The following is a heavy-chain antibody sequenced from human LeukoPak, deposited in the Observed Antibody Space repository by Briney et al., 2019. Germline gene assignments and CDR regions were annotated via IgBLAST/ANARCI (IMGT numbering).Heavy chain of an antibody. Sequence: PETLSLTRTLSRGPLRGHFWSWVRQPPGKGLEYIGYVYDTGSANYNPSLMSRVTISVDMSRNQFSLKLSSVTAADTAFEYCARVLTGYTYGVCDYGGQGVLVTVSS. CDR3: ARVLTGYTYGVCDY. J-gene: IGHJ4*02. CDR2: VYDTGSA. D-gene: IGHD2-8*01. CDR1: RGPLRGHF. V-gene: IGHV4-59*11.